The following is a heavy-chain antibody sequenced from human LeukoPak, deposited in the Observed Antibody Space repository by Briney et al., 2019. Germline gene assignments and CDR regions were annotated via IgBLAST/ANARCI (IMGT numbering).Heavy chain of an antibody. CDR3: VTGEQIRSPGY. CDR2: ISSTSSHT. D-gene: IGHD1-20*01. J-gene: IGHJ4*02. V-gene: IGHV3-11*03. Sequence: PGGSLRLSCAASEFTVSDPYMMLIRQAVGKGLVWCSIISSTSSHTEYADSVKGRFTISRDNAKKSVFLQMNSLRVEDTAVYYCVTGEQIRSPGYWGQGTLVTVSS. CDR1: EFTVSDPY.